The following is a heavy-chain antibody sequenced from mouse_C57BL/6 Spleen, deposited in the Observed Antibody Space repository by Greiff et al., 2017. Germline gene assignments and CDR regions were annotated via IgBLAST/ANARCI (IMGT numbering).Heavy chain of an antibody. CDR3: ARWGHYFDY. V-gene: IGHV1-59*01. CDR2: IDPSDSYT. J-gene: IGHJ2*01. Sequence: QVQLQQPGAELVRPGTSVKLSCKASGYTFTSYWMHWVKQRPGQGLEWIGVIDPSDSYTNYNQKFKGKATLTVDTSSSTAYMQLSSLTSEDSAVDYCARWGHYFDYWGQGTTLTVSS. CDR1: GYTFTSYW.